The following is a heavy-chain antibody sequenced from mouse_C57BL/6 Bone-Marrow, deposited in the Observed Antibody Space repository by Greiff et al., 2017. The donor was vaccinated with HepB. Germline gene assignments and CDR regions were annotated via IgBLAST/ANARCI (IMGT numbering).Heavy chain of an antibody. CDR3: ARLPYYGSSQYYFDY. J-gene: IGHJ2*01. CDR2: ISSGRSTI. V-gene: IGHV5-17*01. CDR1: GFTFSDYG. Sequence: EVKLVESGGGLVKPGGSLKLSCAASGFTFSDYGMHWVRQAPEKGLEWVAYISSGRSTIYYADTVKGRFTISRDNAKNTLFLQMTSLRSEDTAMYYCARLPYYGSSQYYFDYWGQGTTLTVSS. D-gene: IGHD1-1*01.